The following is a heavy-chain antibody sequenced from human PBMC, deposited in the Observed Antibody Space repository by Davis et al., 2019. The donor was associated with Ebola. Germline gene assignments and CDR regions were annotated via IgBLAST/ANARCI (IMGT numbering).Heavy chain of an antibody. CDR3: AKDPAGHAAGDDY. J-gene: IGHJ4*02. V-gene: IGHV3-30*18. CDR2: ISYDGSNK. Sequence: GSLRLSCAASGFTFSSYGMHWVRQAPGKGLEWVAVISYDGSNKYYADSVKGRFTISRDNSKNTLYLHMNNLRLEDTAVYYCAKDPAGHAAGDDYWGQGTLVTVSS. CDR1: GFTFSSYG. D-gene: IGHD2-2*01.